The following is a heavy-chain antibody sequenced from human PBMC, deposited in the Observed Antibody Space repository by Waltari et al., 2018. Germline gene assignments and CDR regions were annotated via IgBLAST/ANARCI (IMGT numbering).Heavy chain of an antibody. Sequence: QVQLVESGGGVVQPGRSLRLSCAASGFTFSSYAMHWVRPAPGKGLEWVAVISYDGSNKYYADSVKGRFTISRDNSKNTLYLQMNSLRAEDTAVYYCARSTVTTQNAFDIWGQGTMVTVSS. J-gene: IGHJ3*02. V-gene: IGHV3-30-3*01. CDR1: GFTFSSYA. CDR3: ARSTVTTQNAFDI. D-gene: IGHD4-17*01. CDR2: ISYDGSNK.